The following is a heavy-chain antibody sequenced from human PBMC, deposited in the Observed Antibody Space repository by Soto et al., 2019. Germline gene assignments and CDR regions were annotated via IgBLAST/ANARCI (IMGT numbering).Heavy chain of an antibody. D-gene: IGHD3-9*01. CDR2: ITSDGKSK. V-gene: IGHV3-74*01. J-gene: IGHJ5*02. CDR3: ETESADWPLNWFDT. Sequence: GGSLRLSCAASGFNFSNHWMHWVRQRPAEGLVWVSRITSDGKSKAYAESVKGRFAISRDNAKNTLYLQMNGLTAEDTAVYYCETESADWPLNWFDTWGQGTLVTVSS. CDR1: GFNFSNHW.